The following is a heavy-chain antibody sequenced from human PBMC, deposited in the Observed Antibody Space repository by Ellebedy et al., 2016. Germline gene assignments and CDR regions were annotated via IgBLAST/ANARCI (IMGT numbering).Heavy chain of an antibody. V-gene: IGHV1-69*10. Sequence: ASVKVSCKASGGAFSSYAISWVRQAPGQGLEWMGGIIPILGIANYAQKFQGRVTITADKSTSTAYMELSSLRSEDTAVYYCARMGYYYGSGRFTYWYFDLWGRGTLVTVSS. CDR3: ARMGYYYGSGRFTYWYFDL. CDR1: GGAFSSYA. D-gene: IGHD3-10*01. J-gene: IGHJ2*01. CDR2: IIPILGIA.